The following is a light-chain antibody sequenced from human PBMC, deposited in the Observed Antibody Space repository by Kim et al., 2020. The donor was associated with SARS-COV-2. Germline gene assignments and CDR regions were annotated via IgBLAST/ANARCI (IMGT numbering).Light chain of an antibody. CDR3: SAWDSSLSAWV. Sequence: QAGLTQQPSVSKGLRQTATLTCTGNSNNVGNQGAAWLQQHQGHPPKLLSYRNNNRPSGISERLSASRSVNTASLTITGLQPEDEADYYCSAWDSSLSAWVFGGGTQLTVL. CDR2: RNN. V-gene: IGLV10-54*01. CDR1: SNNVGNQG. J-gene: IGLJ3*02.